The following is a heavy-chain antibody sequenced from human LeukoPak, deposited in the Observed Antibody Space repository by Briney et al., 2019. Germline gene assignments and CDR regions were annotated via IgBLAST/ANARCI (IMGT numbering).Heavy chain of an antibody. V-gene: IGHV4-34*01. J-gene: IGHJ3*02. Sequence: SETLSLTCAVYGLTFSSYYMSWIRQPPGKGLEWISAISNSGSTNYNASLKSRVTISVDPSKTQFSLNLCYVTAADTAVYYCARRGVAWKETYYYGSGSYYNIWGQGTMVTVSS. D-gene: IGHD3-10*01. CDR2: ISNSGST. CDR3: ARRGVAWKETYYYGSGSYYNI. CDR1: GLTFSSYY.